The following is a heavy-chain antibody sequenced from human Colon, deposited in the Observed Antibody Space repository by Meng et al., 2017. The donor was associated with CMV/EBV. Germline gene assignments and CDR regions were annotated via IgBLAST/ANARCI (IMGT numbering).Heavy chain of an antibody. Sequence: GSLRLSCNVSGGSISTYYWTWIRQPPGKGLEWIGTIYYTGSVKYNPSLKSRLTISVDTAKNQFSLKLSSVTAADTATYYCARADPSVAMYYFDYWGPGTLVTVSS. CDR1: GGSISTYY. CDR3: ARADPSVAMYYFDY. D-gene: IGHD5-12*01. V-gene: IGHV4-59*13. J-gene: IGHJ4*02. CDR2: IYYTGSV.